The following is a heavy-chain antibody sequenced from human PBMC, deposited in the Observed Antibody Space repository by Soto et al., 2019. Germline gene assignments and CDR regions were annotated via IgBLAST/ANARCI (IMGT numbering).Heavy chain of an antibody. J-gene: IGHJ4*02. D-gene: IGHD6-13*01. CDR1: GGSISSYY. CDR2: IYTSGST. Sequence: PSETLSLTCTVSGGSISSYYWSWIRQPAGKGLEWIGRIYTSGSTNYNPSLKSRVTMSVDTSKNQFSLKLSSVTAADTAVYYCARTPWIHSSSWYFDYWGQRTLVTVSS. CDR3: ARTPWIHSSSWYFDY. V-gene: IGHV4-4*07.